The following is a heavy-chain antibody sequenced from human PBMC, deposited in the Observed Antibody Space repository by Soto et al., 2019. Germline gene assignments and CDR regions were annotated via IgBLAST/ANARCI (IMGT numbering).Heavy chain of an antibody. CDR2: INDNGRAI. CDR1: GFSFSTSQ. CDR3: AKDLTGYAMDV. Sequence: GGSLRLSCAASGFSFSTSQMDWVRQAPGKGLEWVSYINDNGRAIYYADSVKGRFTISRDNARNSLFLQMNSLRGEDTAVYYCAKDLTGYAMDVWGQGTTVTVSS. D-gene: IGHD2-2*01. V-gene: IGHV3-48*03. J-gene: IGHJ6*02.